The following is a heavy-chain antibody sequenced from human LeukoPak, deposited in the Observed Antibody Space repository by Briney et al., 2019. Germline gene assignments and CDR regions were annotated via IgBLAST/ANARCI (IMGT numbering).Heavy chain of an antibody. CDR1: GHTFTDYF. CDR3: AREKQFSGYDMDA. J-gene: IGHJ6*01. V-gene: IGHV1-2*02. CDR2: IDPNTGGT. D-gene: IGHD5-12*01. Sequence: ASVKVSCKASGHTFTDYFIHWVRQAPGQGLEWIGYIDPNTGGTHFAKSFQGGVTMTRDTSLNTVYMEVNSLTSDDTAVYYCAREKQFSGYDMDAWGQGTTVTVSS.